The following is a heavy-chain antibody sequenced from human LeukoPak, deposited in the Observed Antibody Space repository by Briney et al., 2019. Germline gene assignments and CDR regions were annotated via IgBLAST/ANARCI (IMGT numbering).Heavy chain of an antibody. D-gene: IGHD6-13*01. V-gene: IGHV4-34*01. Sequence: PSETLSLTCAVYGGSFSGYYWSWIRQPPGKGLEWIGEINHSGSTNYNPSLKSRGTISVDTSKNQFSLKLSSVTAADTAVYYCARAWGAAAGTGYYYMDVWGKGTTVTVSS. CDR2: INHSGST. CDR1: GGSFSGYY. CDR3: ARAWGAAAGTGYYYMDV. J-gene: IGHJ6*03.